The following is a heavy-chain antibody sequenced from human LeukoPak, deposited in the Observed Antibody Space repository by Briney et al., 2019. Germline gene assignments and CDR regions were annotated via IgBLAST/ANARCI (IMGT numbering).Heavy chain of an antibody. CDR1: GGSISSGSYF. J-gene: IGHJ4*02. CDR2: IYYSGST. V-gene: IGHV4-39*07. D-gene: IGHD1-26*01. CDR3: ARDPSGSYFNFDY. Sequence: SETLSLTCSVSGGSISSGSYFWGWIRQPPGKGLEWIGSIYYSGSTYYNPSLRSRVTISVDTSKNQFSLKLSSVTAADTAVYYCARDPSGSYFNFDYWGQGTLVTVSS.